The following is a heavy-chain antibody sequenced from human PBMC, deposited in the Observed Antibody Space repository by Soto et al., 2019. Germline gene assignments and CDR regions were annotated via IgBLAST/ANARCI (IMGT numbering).Heavy chain of an antibody. J-gene: IGHJ4*02. D-gene: IGHD2-2*02. Sequence: PGGSLRLSCAASGFTFSDHWMHWVRQAPGEGLVWVSRINTDGSTTSYADPVKGRFTISRDNSKNTLYLQMNSLRAEDTAVYYCARVGYCSSTSCYSDYWGQGTLVTVSS. V-gene: IGHV3-74*01. CDR1: GFTFSDHW. CDR2: INTDGSTT. CDR3: ARVGYCSSTSCYSDY.